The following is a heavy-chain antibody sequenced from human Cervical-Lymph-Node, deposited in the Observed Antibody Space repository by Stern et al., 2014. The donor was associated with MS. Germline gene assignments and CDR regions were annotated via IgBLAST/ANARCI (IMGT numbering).Heavy chain of an antibody. D-gene: IGHD5-12*01. V-gene: IGHV3-30*04. CDR3: ARGYSGYIIDY. J-gene: IGHJ4*02. CDR2: VSFDGRNK. Sequence: VQLLESGGGVVQPGRSLRVSCAASGFALGGYVMHWVRQAPGKGREWVALVSFDGRNKHYADSVKGRFTISRDKINNTLHLQMNSLRPEDTAVYSCARGYSGYIIDYWGQGTLVTVTS. CDR1: GFALGGYV.